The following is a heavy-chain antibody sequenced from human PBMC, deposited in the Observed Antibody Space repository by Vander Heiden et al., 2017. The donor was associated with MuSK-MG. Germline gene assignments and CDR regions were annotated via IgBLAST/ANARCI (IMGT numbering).Heavy chain of an antibody. CDR1: GFTFSSCS. CDR3: ARDNYYDSSGYYPVDAFDI. Sequence: EVQLVESGGGLVKPGGSLRLSCAASGFTFSSCSMNWVRQAPGKGLEWVSSISSSSSYIYYADSVKGRFTISRDNAKNSLYLQMNSLRAEDTAVYYCARDNYYDSSGYYPVDAFDIWGQGTMVTVSS. V-gene: IGHV3-21*01. D-gene: IGHD3-22*01. CDR2: ISSSSSYI. J-gene: IGHJ3*02.